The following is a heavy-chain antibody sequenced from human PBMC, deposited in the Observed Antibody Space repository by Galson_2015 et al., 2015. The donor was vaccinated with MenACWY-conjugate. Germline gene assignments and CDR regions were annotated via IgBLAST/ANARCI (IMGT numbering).Heavy chain of an antibody. D-gene: IGHD6-6*01. J-gene: IGHJ6*03. CDR3: ARAPARSSSSYYYYYMDV. CDR1: GFTFSSYD. V-gene: IGHV3-13*05. Sequence: SLRLSCAASGFTFSSYDMHWVRQATGKGLEWVSAIGTAGDPYYPGSVKGRFTISRENAKNSLYLQMNSLRAGDTAAYYCARAPARSSSSYYYYYMDVWGKGTTVTVSS. CDR2: IGTAGDP.